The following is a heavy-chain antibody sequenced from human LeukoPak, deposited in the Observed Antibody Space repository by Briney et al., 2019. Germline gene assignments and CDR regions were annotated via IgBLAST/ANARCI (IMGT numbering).Heavy chain of an antibody. CDR1: GGSISSYY. CDR3: ARMGYYDFWSGYYPPYYGMDV. J-gene: IGHJ6*02. V-gene: IGHV4-59*01. Sequence: SETLSLTCTVSGGSISSYYWSWIRQPPGKGLEWIGYIYYSGSTNYNPSLKSRVTISVDTSKNQFSLKLSSVTAADTAVYYCARMGYYDFWSGYYPPYYGMDVWGQGTTVTVSS. D-gene: IGHD3-3*01. CDR2: IYYSGST.